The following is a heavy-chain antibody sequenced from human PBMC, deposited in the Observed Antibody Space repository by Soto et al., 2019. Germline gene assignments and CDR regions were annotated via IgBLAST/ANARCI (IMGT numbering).Heavy chain of an antibody. CDR3: ARHVVAASIWFDP. Sequence: GGSLRLSCAASGFTFSSYSMNWVRQAPGKGLEWVSSISSSSSYIYYADSVKGRFTISRDNAKNSLYLQMNSLRAEDTAVYYCARHVVAASIWFDPWGQGTLVTVSS. CDR2: ISSSSSYI. CDR1: GFTFSSYS. D-gene: IGHD2-15*01. J-gene: IGHJ5*02. V-gene: IGHV3-21*01.